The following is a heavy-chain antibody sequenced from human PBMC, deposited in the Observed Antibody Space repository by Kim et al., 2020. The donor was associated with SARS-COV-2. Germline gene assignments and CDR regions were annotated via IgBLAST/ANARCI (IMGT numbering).Heavy chain of an antibody. Sequence: GGSLRLSCATSGFTFSAYDMNWVRRAPGKWLEWLSFITKSSTTIYYANSVKCRFTISRDNAKNSLYLQMNSLRDEDTALYYCVRDRMGGAFDIWGQGTMVTVSS. CDR2: ITKSSTTI. CDR1: GFTFSAYD. V-gene: IGHV3-48*02. D-gene: IGHD3-16*01. J-gene: IGHJ3*02. CDR3: VRDRMGGAFDI.